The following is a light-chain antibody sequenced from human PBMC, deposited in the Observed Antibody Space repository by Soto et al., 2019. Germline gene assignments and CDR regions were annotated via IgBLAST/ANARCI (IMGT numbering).Light chain of an antibody. J-gene: IGKJ4*01. CDR2: SVS. CDR1: QGISSY. CDR3: QRTYNAPLT. V-gene: IGKV1-27*01. Sequence: DIQVTQSPSSLSASVGDRVTVTCRVSQGISSYLSWYRQKPGRVPSLLIYSVSNLLSGVPSRFSVCGAGTDFTLTVSSVQPEDVATCYDQRTYNAPLTFGGGTKVEI.